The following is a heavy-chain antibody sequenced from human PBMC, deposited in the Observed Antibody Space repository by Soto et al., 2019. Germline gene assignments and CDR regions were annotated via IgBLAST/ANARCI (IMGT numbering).Heavy chain of an antibody. CDR3: ATRIAARPHYYYYMDV. Sequence: GGSLRLSCAASGFTFSSYWMSWVRQAPGKELEWVANIKQDGSEKYYVDSVKGRFTISRDNAKNSLYLQMNSLRAEDTAVYYCATRIAARPHYYYYMDVWGKGTTVTVSS. D-gene: IGHD6-6*01. J-gene: IGHJ6*03. CDR1: GFTFSSYW. V-gene: IGHV3-7*01. CDR2: IKQDGSEK.